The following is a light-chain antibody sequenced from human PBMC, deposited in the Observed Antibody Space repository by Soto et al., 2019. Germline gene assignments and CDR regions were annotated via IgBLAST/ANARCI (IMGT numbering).Light chain of an antibody. CDR2: DAS. CDR3: QQHNNWIT. V-gene: IGKV3-11*01. Sequence: EIVLTQSPVTLSLSPGERATLSCRASQSVRTYLAWYQVKPGQAPRLLIYDASSRASGVPARFSGSGSGTDFTLTISSLEPEDFAVYYCQQHNNWITFGQGTRLEIK. J-gene: IGKJ5*01. CDR1: QSVRTY.